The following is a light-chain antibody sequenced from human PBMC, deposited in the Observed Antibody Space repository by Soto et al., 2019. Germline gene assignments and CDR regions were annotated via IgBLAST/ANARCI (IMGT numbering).Light chain of an antibody. CDR1: QSMSDW. Sequence: DIQMTQSPSTLSASVGDRVTITCRASQSMSDWLAWFQQKPGKAPKVLIYDASSLQSGVPSRFSGSGSGTEFTLTIDVLQPDDVATYYCLRYNAFSQTFGQGTKVEL. CDR2: DAS. CDR3: LRYNAFSQT. J-gene: IGKJ1*01. V-gene: IGKV1-5*01.